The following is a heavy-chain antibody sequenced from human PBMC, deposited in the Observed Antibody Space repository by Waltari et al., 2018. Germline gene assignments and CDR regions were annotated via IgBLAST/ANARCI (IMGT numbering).Heavy chain of an antibody. CDR2: IKQDGSEI. CDR3: ARDGEYCSGDKCYSYWYFDL. V-gene: IGHV3-7*01. CDR1: GFAFSSDW. D-gene: IGHD2-15*01. J-gene: IGHJ2*01. Sequence: EVQLVESGGGLVQPGGSLRLSCACAGFAFSSDWRRWCRRFPGKGREWVANIKQDGSEIYYVDSVKGRFTISRDNAKNSLYLQMNSLRAEDTAMYYCARDGEYCSGDKCYSYWYFDLWGRGTLVTVSS.